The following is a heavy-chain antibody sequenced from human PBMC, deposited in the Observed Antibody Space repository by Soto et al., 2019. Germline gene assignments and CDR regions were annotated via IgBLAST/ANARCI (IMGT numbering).Heavy chain of an antibody. D-gene: IGHD2-15*01. CDR1: GFTFSDYS. Sequence: SGGSLRLSCAASGFTFSDYSINWVRQAPGKGLEWVSSISDSGNYIYYADSVKGRFTISRDNAKNSLYLQMNGLSAEDTAAYYCARGTIVNHYFVDVWGKGTTVTVSS. CDR2: ISDSGNYI. V-gene: IGHV3-21*01. J-gene: IGHJ6*03. CDR3: ARGTIVNHYFVDV.